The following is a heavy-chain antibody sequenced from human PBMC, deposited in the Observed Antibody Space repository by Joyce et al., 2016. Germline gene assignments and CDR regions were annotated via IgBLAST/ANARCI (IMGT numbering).Heavy chain of an antibody. CDR2: ISGTGVFT. CDR3: AKGRNWFDP. V-gene: IGHV3-23*01. J-gene: IGHJ5*02. CDR1: GFTFSTYA. Sequence: EVRLLESGGRLVQPGGSLKLSCAASGFTFSTYAMNWVRQAPGKGLEWVSSISGTGVFTDYADSVEGRFTISRDNSNNALYLQLSSLRAGDTAVYFCAKGRNWFDPWGHGTLVTVSS.